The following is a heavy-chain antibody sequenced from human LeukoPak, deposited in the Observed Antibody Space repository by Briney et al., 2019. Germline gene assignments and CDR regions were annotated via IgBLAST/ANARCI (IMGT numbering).Heavy chain of an antibody. CDR1: GYTFTGYF. V-gene: IGHV1-2*02. CDR2: INPNSGAA. J-gene: IGHJ3*01. Sequence: ASVKVSCKTSGYTFTGYFIHWVRQAPGQGPEWIGWINPNSGAATYAQKFLGRVTMTRDTSINIASMELSRLRSDDTAVYYCARDAGYCGVTNCHPLYVFDLWGQGTMVTVST. CDR3: ARDAGYCGVTNCHPLYVFDL. D-gene: IGHD2-15*01.